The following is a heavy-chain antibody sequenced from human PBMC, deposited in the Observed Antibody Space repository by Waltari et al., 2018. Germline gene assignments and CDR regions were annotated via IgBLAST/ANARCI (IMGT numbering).Heavy chain of an antibody. J-gene: IGHJ6*02. CDR2: INHSGTT. V-gene: IGHV4-34*01. D-gene: IGHD2-2*01. Sequence: QVQLQQWGARLLKPSETLPPTRDVYGESFSDYYWSWIRQTPGKGLEWIGEINHSGTTNDSPSRTCLVAISVDPSKTQSALNVSAVTAAYTAVYYCARVSIVVGPVTIRLIKQSGIDGWGQGTTVTVSS. CDR3: ARVSIVVGPVTIRLIKQSGIDG. CDR1: GESFSDYY.